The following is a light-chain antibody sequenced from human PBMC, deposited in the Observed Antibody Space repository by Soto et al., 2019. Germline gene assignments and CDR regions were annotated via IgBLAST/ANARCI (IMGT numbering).Light chain of an antibody. Sequence: QSALTQPASVSGSPGQSVAISCTGTSSDVAAYNFVSWYQQHPGKAPILMVFDVSNRPSGVSNRFSGSKSDNTASLTISGLQAEDEADYYCSSYTSGGNYVFGTGTKLTVL. V-gene: IGLV2-14*01. CDR2: DVS. J-gene: IGLJ1*01. CDR3: SSYTSGGNYV. CDR1: SSDVAAYNF.